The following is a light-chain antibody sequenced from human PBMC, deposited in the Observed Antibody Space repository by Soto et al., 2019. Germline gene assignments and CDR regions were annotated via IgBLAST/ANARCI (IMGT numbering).Light chain of an antibody. Sequence: EIVITHSPASLSVSPGAISTLSCRASQSFRGLLAWYQQKPGQAPRLLIYDAYNRATGIPPRFSGSGSGTDFTLTISSLEPEDSAVYYCQQRHMWPITFGQGTRLEIK. CDR1: QSFRGL. J-gene: IGKJ5*01. CDR2: DAY. CDR3: QQRHMWPIT. V-gene: IGKV3-11*01.